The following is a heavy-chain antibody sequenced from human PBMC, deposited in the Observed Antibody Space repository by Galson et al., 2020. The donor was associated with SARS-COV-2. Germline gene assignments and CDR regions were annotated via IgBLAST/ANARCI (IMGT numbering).Heavy chain of an antibody. V-gene: IGHV3-30*04. CDR1: GYTFSSYA. CDR2: IPYDGSNK. Sequence: GGSLRLSCAASGYTFSSYAMHWVRQAPGKGLEWVAVIPYDGSNKYYADSVKGRFTISRDNSTNTLYLQMNSVRAEDTAVYYCARDWAADCSGGSCSHYYYGMDVWGQGTTVTVSS. D-gene: IGHD2-15*01. J-gene: IGHJ6*02. CDR3: ARDWAADCSGGSCSHYYYGMDV.